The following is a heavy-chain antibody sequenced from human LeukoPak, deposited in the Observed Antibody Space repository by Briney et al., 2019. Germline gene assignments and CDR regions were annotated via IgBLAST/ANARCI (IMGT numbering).Heavy chain of an antibody. CDR2: IYHSGST. CDR3: ARTTYYDILTGLNAFDI. V-gene: IGHV4-38-2*02. CDR1: GYSISSGYN. J-gene: IGHJ3*02. D-gene: IGHD3-9*01. Sequence: SETLSLTCTVSGYSISSGYNWGWIRQPPGKGLEWIGSIYHSGSTYYNPSLKSRVTISVDTSKNQFSLKLSSVTAADTAVYYCARTTYYDILTGLNAFDIWGQGTMVTVSS.